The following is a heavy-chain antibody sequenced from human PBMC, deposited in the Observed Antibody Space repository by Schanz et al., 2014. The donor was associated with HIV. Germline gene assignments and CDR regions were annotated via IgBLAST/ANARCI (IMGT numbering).Heavy chain of an antibody. CDR3: ARVANWDYYGMDV. J-gene: IGHJ6*02. CDR2: ISGSGSTI. D-gene: IGHD3-16*01. Sequence: QVQLVESGGGLVKPGGSLRLSCAASGFTFTDYYMSWICQAPGKGLEWVSYISGSGSTIYYADSVKGRFTISRDNSKNTLFLQMNSLRGEDTAVYYCARVANWDYYGMDVWGQGTTVTVSS. CDR1: GFTFTDYY. V-gene: IGHV3-11*04.